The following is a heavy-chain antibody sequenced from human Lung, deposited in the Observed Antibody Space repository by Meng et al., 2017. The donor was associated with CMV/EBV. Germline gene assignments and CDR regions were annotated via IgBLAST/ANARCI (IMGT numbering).Heavy chain of an antibody. J-gene: IGHJ4*01. CDR2: VNPISDDT. D-gene: IGHD6-19*01. Sequence: VQLVQSGAGVKRPGASVKISCPASGYSFSGFYLNWARQAPGHGLEWLGRVNPISDDTHLAQKFEGRITVTRGATINTAFMELTRLRPDDTAVYYCAKSSDNGWSSWGPGTLVTVSS. CDR3: AKSSDNGWSS. CDR1: GYSFSGFY. V-gene: IGHV1-2*06.